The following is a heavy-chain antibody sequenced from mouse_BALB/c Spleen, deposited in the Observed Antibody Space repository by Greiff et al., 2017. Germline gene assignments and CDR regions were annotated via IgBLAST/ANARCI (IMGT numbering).Heavy chain of an antibody. D-gene: IGHD2-10*02. V-gene: IGHV5-12-2*01. CDR1: GFTFSSYT. CDR3: ARRYGSYYYAMDY. Sequence: EVKVVESGGGLVQPGGSLKLSCAASGFTFSSYTMSWVRQTPEKRLEWVAYISNGGGSTYYPDTVKGRFTISRDNAKNTLYLQMSSLKSEDTAMYYCARRYGSYYYAMDYWGQGTSVTVSS. CDR2: ISNGGGST. J-gene: IGHJ4*01.